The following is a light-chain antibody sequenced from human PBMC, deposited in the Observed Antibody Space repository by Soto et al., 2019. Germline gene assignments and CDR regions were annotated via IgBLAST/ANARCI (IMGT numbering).Light chain of an antibody. Sequence: QSVLTQPPSASGTPGQRVTISCSGSSSNIGSNYVYWYQQLPGTAPNLLIYRNNQRPSGVPDRFSGSKSGTSASLAISGLRSEDEADYYCAVGDDSLGVFGTGTKLTVL. CDR2: RNN. CDR3: AVGDDSLGV. CDR1: SSNIGSNY. J-gene: IGLJ1*01. V-gene: IGLV1-47*01.